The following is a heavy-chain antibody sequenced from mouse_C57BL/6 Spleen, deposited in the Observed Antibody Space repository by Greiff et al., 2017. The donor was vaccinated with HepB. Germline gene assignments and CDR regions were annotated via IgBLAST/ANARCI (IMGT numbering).Heavy chain of an antibody. D-gene: IGHD1-1*01. Sequence: LVESGAELVKPGASVKISCKASGYAFSSYWMNWVKQRPGKGLEWIGQIYPGDGDTNYNGKFKGKATLTADKSSSTAYMQLSSLTSEDSAVYFCARGYYGSSYYAMDYWGQGTSVTVSS. CDR1: GYAFSSYW. V-gene: IGHV1-80*01. J-gene: IGHJ4*01. CDR2: IYPGDGDT. CDR3: ARGYYGSSYYAMDY.